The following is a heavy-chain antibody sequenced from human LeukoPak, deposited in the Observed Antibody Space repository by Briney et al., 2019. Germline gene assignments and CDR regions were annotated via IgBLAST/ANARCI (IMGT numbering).Heavy chain of an antibody. D-gene: IGHD3-16*01. CDR3: ARDEGGAN. CDR1: GGTFSSYA. CDR2: IIPIFGIA. V-gene: IGHV1-69*04. Sequence: GASVKVSCKASGGTFSSYAISWVRQAPGQGLEWMGRIIPIFGIANYAQKLQGRVTMTTDTSTSTAYMELRSLRSDDTAVYYCARDEGGANWGQGTLVTVSS. J-gene: IGHJ4*02.